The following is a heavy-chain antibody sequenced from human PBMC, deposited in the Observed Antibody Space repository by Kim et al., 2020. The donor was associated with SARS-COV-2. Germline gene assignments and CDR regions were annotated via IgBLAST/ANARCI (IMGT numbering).Heavy chain of an antibody. CDR3: VKEVMPTSGTNYFDY. CDR2: ISRSGRTI. V-gene: IGHV3-64D*09. CDR1: GFTFSTYA. Sequence: GGSLRLSCSASGFTFSTYAMYWVRQASGKGLEYVSSISRSGRTIDYADSMKGRSTISRDNSKNMLYLQVSSLRPEDTAVYYCVKEVMPTSGTNYFDYWG. J-gene: IGHJ4*01. D-gene: IGHD2-8*01.